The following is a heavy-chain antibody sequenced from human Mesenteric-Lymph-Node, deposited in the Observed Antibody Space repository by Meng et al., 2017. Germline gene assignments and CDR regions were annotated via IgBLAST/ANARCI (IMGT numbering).Heavy chain of an antibody. CDR3: AKSSLHAGTLYFDS. J-gene: IGHJ4*02. V-gene: IGHV1-3*01. D-gene: IGHD2-21*02. CDR2: VNAASGNT. Sequence: QVQLVQSGAEVKNPGASVKVSCKTSGYSLTTYGIHWVRQAPGQSLEWMGWVNAASGNTRYSQKFQDRVTINRDTSASSAYMEVSSLRSEDTAVYYCAKSSLHAGTLYFDSWGQGTLVTVSS. CDR1: GYSLTTYG.